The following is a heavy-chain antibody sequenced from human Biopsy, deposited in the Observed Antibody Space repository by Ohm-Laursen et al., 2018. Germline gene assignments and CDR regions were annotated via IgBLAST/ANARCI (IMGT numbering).Heavy chain of an antibody. Sequence: TLSLTCTVSGGSISSYYWSWIRQPPGKGLEWIGYIYYTGSTNYNPSLKSRVTISVDTSMNHLSLRLTSVTAADTAAYYCARHAPSYSGSYWRYFDLWGRGTLVTVSS. CDR3: ARHAPSYSGSYWRYFDL. D-gene: IGHD1-26*01. V-gene: IGHV4-59*08. CDR1: GGSISSYY. CDR2: IYYTGST. J-gene: IGHJ2*01.